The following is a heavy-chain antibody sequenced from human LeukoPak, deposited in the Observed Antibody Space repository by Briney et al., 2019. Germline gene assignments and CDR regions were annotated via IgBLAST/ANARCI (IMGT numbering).Heavy chain of an antibody. CDR3: TRTDSSSAIDY. V-gene: IGHV4-31*03. J-gene: IGHJ4*02. CDR1: GGSISSGGYY. Sequence: PSETLSLTCTVSGGSISSGGYYCSWIRQHPGKGLEWIGYIYYSGSTYYNPSLKSRVTISVDTSKNQFSLKLSSVTAADTAVYYCTRTDSSSAIDYWGQGTLVAVSS. CDR2: IYYSGST. D-gene: IGHD6-6*01.